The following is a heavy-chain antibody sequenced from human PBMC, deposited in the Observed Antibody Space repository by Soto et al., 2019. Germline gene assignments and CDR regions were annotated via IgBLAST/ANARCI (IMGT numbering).Heavy chain of an antibody. CDR3: ATESGSTYGYFDH. V-gene: IGHV4-61*01. CDR2: IYNSGST. J-gene: IGHJ4*02. Sequence: PSETLSLTCTVSGGSVSSTSYYWSWIRQPPGKGLEWIGYIYNSGSTGYNPSLKTRLSMSVDRSKNQFTLRLTSVTAADTAVYFCATESGSTYGYFDHWGQGTQVTVSS. D-gene: IGHD5-18*01. CDR1: GGSVSSTSYY.